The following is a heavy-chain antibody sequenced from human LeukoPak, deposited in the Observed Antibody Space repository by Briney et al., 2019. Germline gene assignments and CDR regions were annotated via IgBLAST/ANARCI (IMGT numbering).Heavy chain of an antibody. CDR1: GGSTSSYY. J-gene: IGHJ3*02. V-gene: IGHV4-59*08. CDR2: IYYSGST. CDR3: ARLFDYGDYYPDRAFDI. D-gene: IGHD4-17*01. Sequence: SETLSLTCTVSGGSTSSYYWSWIRQPPGKGLEWIGYIYYSGSTNYNPSLKSRVTISVDTSKNQFSLKLSSVTAADTAVYYCARLFDYGDYYPDRAFDIWGQGTMVTVSS.